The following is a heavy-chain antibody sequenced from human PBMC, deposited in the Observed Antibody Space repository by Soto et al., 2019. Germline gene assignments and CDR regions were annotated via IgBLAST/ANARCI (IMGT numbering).Heavy chain of an antibody. CDR1: GGSISSGGYY. CDR2: IYYSGST. D-gene: IGHD3-9*01. J-gene: IGHJ1*01. CDR3: ARADILTGYYTSAEYFQH. Sequence: SETLSLTCTVSGGSISSGGYYWSWIRQHPGKGLEWIGYIYYSGSTYYNPSLKSRVTISVDTSKNQFSLKLSSVTAADTAVYYCARADILTGYYTSAEYFQHWGQGTLVTVPQ. V-gene: IGHV4-31*03.